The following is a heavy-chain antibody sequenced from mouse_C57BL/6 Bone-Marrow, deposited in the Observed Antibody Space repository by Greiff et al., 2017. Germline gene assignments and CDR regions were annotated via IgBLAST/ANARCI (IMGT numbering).Heavy chain of an antibody. J-gene: IGHJ2*01. Sequence: VQLQQSGAELARPGASVKLSCKASGYTFTSYGISWVKQRTGQGLGWIGEIYPRSGNIYYNEKFKGKATLTADKSSSTAYMELRSLTAEDSAVYFWATLLYYFDCWGQGTTLAVSS. CDR1: GYTFTSYG. V-gene: IGHV1-81*01. CDR3: ATLLYYFDC. CDR2: IYPRSGNI.